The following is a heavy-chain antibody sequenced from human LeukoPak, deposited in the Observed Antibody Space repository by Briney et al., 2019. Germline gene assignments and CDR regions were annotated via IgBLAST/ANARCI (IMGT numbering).Heavy chain of an antibody. J-gene: IGHJ4*02. CDR2: INHSGST. V-gene: IGHV4-34*01. CDR1: GGSFSGYY. CDR3: ARVGSGYIDY. D-gene: IGHD3-22*01. Sequence: PSETLSLTCVVYGGSFSGYYWSWIRQPPGKGLEWIGEINHSGSTNYNPSLKSRVTISVDTSKNQFSLKLSSVTAADTAVYYCARVGSGYIDYWGQGTLVTVSS.